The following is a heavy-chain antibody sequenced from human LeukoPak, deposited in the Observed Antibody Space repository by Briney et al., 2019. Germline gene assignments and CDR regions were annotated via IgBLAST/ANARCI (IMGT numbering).Heavy chain of an antibody. J-gene: IGHJ4*02. CDR2: ISAYNGNT. V-gene: IGHV1-18*01. D-gene: IGHD6-13*01. Sequence: ASVEVSCKASGYTFTSYGISWVRQAPGQGLEWMGWISAYNGNTNYAQKLQGGVTMTTDTSTSTAYMELRSLRSDDTAVYYCARDLHSSSWYGSDYWGQGTLVTVSS. CDR3: ARDLHSSSWYGSDY. CDR1: GYTFTSYG.